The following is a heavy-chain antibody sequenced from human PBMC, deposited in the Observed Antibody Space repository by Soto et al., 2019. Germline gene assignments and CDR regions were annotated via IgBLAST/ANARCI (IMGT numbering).Heavy chain of an antibody. Sequence: QVQLVESGGGVVKPGSSLRLSCAASGFTFSTYAMDWVRQAPGKGLEWVGVITSNGGNAHYADSVKGRFTISRDNAHNTLYLQMYRPRPEDRVLYFCAWDTVGGSWFLLGFWGRGTLVTVSS. V-gene: IGHV3-30-3*01. J-gene: IGHJ4*02. D-gene: IGHD2-15*01. CDR2: ITSNGGNA. CDR3: AWDTVGGSWFLLGF. CDR1: GFTFSTYA.